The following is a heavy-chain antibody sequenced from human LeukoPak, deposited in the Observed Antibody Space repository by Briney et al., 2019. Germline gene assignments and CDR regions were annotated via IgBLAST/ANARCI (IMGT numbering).Heavy chain of an antibody. CDR3: ARGAHSTGYYDGYYYYGMDV. V-gene: IGHV3-7*01. CDR1: GFRFRNYW. J-gene: IGHJ6*02. Sequence: GGSLRLSCVASGFRFRNYWMTWVRQAPGKGLEWVANIKYDGSDKYYVDSVKGRLTISRDNAEESLFLEMNSLRVEDTAVYYCARGAHSTGYYDGYYYYGMDVWGLGTTVTVSS. D-gene: IGHD3-22*01. CDR2: IKYDGSDK.